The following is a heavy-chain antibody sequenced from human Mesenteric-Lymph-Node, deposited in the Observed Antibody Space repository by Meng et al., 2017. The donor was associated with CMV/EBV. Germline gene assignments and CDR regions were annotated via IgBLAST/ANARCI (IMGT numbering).Heavy chain of an antibody. V-gene: IGHV3-74*01. D-gene: IGHD2-2*02. CDR3: ARVSPYFTCSSTSCYTVSGGVDV. J-gene: IGHJ6*02. CDR2: INSDGSST. CDR1: GFTFSSYW. Sequence: RGSLRLSCAASGFTFSSYWMHWVRQAPGKGLVWVSRINSDGSSTSYADSVKGRFTISRDNAKNTLYLQMNSLRAEDTAVYYCARVSPYFTCSSTSCYTVSGGVDVWGQGTTVTVSS.